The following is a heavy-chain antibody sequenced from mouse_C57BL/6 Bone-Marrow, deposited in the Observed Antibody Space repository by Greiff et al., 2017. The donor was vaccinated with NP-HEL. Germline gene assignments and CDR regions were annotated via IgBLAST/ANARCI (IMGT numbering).Heavy chain of an antibody. Sequence: QVQLQQSGAELARPGASVKLSCKASGYTFTSYGISWVKQRTGQGLEWIGEIYPRSGNTYYNEQFKGKATLTADKSSSTAYMELRSLTSEDSAVYFCAGSRDGYNYYAMDYWGQGTSVTVSS. J-gene: IGHJ4*01. CDR3: AGSRDGYNYYAMDY. D-gene: IGHD2-3*01. CDR1: GYTFTSYG. CDR2: IYPRSGNT. V-gene: IGHV1-81*01.